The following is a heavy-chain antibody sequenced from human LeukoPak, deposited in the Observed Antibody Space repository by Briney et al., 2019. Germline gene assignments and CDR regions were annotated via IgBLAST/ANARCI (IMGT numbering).Heavy chain of an antibody. D-gene: IGHD2-2*01. Sequence: ASVKVSCKGSRGTFSSYAISWVRQAPGQGLEWMGRIIPIFGIAKYAQKFQGRVTITADKSTSTAYMELSSLGSEDTAVYYCARGVRPTHCSSTSCYAPNWFDPWGQGTLVTVSS. J-gene: IGHJ5*02. CDR2: IIPIFGIA. V-gene: IGHV1-69*04. CDR1: RGTFSSYA. CDR3: ARGVRPTHCSSTSCYAPNWFDP.